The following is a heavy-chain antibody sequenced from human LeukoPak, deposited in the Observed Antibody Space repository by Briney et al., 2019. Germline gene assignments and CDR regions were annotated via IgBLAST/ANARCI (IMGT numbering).Heavy chain of an antibody. CDR2: IYYSGST. D-gene: IGHD2-15*01. J-gene: IGHJ3*02. CDR1: GGSISSYY. CDR3: ARDSYYSGGSCYADAFDI. Sequence: SETLSLTCTVSGGSISSYYWSWIRQPPGKGLEWIGYIYYSGSTNYNPSLKSRVTISVDTSKNQFSLKLSSVTAADTAVYYCARDSYYSGGSCYADAFDIWGQGTMVTVSS. V-gene: IGHV4-59*01.